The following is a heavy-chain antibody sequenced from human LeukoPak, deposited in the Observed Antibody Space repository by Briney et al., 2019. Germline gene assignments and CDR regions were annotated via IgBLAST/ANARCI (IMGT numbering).Heavy chain of an antibody. CDR2: ISSSGSTI. Sequence: GGSLRLSCAASGFTFSDYYMSWIRQAPGKGLEVVSYISSSGSTIYYADSVKGRFTISRDNAKNSLYLQMNSLRAEDTAVYYCARDRSDYYDSSGYYLFDYWGQGTLVTVSS. CDR3: ARDRSDYYDSSGYYLFDY. J-gene: IGHJ4*02. D-gene: IGHD3-22*01. V-gene: IGHV3-11*04. CDR1: GFTFSDYY.